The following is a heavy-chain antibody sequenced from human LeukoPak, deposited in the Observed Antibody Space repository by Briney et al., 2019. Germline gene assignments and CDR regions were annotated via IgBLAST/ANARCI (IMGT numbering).Heavy chain of an antibody. J-gene: IGHJ6*02. V-gene: IGHV3-30*02. CDR1: GFTFRNHG. CDR3: AKGSGGSCYSSGDV. Sequence: GGSLRLSCAASGFTFRNHGMYWVRQAPGKGLEWVAAISSDGSSKYYAGSVRGRSTISRDKSNNTVSLQMSSLRPEDTAVYYCAKGSGGSCYSSGDVWGQGTTVTVSS. CDR2: ISSDGSSK. D-gene: IGHD2-15*01.